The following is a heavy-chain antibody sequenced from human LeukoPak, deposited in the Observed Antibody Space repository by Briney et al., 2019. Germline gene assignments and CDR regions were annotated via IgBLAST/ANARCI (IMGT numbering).Heavy chain of an antibody. CDR3: ARSGWFPHYFDY. J-gene: IGHJ4*02. V-gene: IGHV4-4*07. Sequence: SETLSLTCTVSGGSISSYYWSWIRQPAGKGLEWIGRIYTSGSTNYNPSLKSRVTMSVDTSKNQFPLKLSSVTAADTAVYYCARSGWFPHYFDYWGQGTLVTVSS. CDR2: IYTSGST. CDR1: GGSISSYY. D-gene: IGHD6-13*01.